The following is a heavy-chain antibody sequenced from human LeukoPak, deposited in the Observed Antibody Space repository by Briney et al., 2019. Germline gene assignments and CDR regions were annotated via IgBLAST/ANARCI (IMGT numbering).Heavy chain of an antibody. D-gene: IGHD3-9*01. V-gene: IGHV3-30*02. CDR2: IRLDGSNE. Sequence: GGSLRLSCAASGFPFTTYAMNWVRQAPGKGLEWVAFIRLDGSNEQYADSVKGRFIISRDNSKNKLYMQMHSLTSDDTAVYYCTRGYDSRYWGQGTLVTVSS. J-gene: IGHJ4*02. CDR1: GFPFTTYA. CDR3: TRGYDSRY.